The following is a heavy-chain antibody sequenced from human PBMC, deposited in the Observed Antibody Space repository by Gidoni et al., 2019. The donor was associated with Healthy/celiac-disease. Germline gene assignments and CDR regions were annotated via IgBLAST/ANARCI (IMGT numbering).Heavy chain of an antibody. V-gene: IGHV3-30*18. Sequence: QVQLVESWGGVVQPGRSLRLSCAASGFTFRRYGMHWVRQAPGKGLEWVAVISYDGSNKYYADSVKGRFTISRDNSKNTLYLQMNSLRAEDTAVYYCAKLLVAVAGDFGALDYWGQGTLVTVSS. J-gene: IGHJ4*02. CDR1: GFTFRRYG. CDR3: AKLLVAVAGDFGALDY. D-gene: IGHD6-19*01. CDR2: ISYDGSNK.